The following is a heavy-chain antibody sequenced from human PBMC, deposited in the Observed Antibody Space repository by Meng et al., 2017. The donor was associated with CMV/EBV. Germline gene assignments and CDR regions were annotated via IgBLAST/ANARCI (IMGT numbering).Heavy chain of an antibody. D-gene: IGHD3-3*01. Sequence: ASVKVSCKASGYTFISYGISWVRQAPGQGLEWMGWISAYNGNTNYAQKLQGRVTMTTDTSTSTAYMELRSLRSDDTAVYYCARVAYYDFWSGYLPLYYYYYGMDVWGQGTTVTVSS. V-gene: IGHV1-18*01. J-gene: IGHJ6*02. CDR1: GYTFISYG. CDR2: ISAYNGNT. CDR3: ARVAYYDFWSGYLPLYYYYYGMDV.